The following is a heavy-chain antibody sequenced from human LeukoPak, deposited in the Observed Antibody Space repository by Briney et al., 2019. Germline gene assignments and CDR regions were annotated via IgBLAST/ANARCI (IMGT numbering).Heavy chain of an antibody. D-gene: IGHD5-18*01. V-gene: IGHV4-61*01. CDR2: IYYSGST. CDR1: GGSVSSGSYY. J-gene: IGHJ4*02. Sequence: PSETLSPTCTVSGGSVSSGSYYWSWIRQPPGKGLGWIGYIYYSGSTNYNPSLKSRVTISVDTSKNQFSLKLSSVTAADTAVYYCARKTIRGYSPNFDYWGQGTLVTVSS. CDR3: ARKTIRGYSPNFDY.